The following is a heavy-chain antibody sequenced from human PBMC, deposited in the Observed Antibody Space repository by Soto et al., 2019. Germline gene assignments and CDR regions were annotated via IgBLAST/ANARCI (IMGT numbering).Heavy chain of an antibody. J-gene: IGHJ4*02. CDR1: GFTFSNAW. Sequence: SLRLSCAASGFTFSNAWMSWVRQAPGKGLEWVGSIKSKTDGGTTDYAAPVKGRFTIPRDDSKNTLYLQMNRLNTEDTAVYYCTTDHPGYCSGGSCDAVDWSFDYWGQGTLVTVSS. CDR2: IKSKTDGGTT. CDR3: TTDHPGYCSGGSCDAVDWSFDY. D-gene: IGHD2-15*01. V-gene: IGHV3-15*01.